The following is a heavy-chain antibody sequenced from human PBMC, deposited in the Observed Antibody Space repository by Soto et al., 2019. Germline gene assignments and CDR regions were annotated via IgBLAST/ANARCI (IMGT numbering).Heavy chain of an antibody. CDR2: IIPILGIA. J-gene: IGHJ6*03. V-gene: IGHV1-69*02. CDR1: GGTFSSYT. Sequence: QVQLVQSGAEVKKPGSSVKVSCKASGGTFSSYTISWVRQAPGQGLEWMGRIIPILGIANYAQKFQGRVTITADKSTSTAYMELSSLRSEDTAVYYCARGRCSGGSCSRPSDYYYYYMDVWGKGTTVTVSS. CDR3: ARGRCSGGSCSRPSDYYYYYMDV. D-gene: IGHD2-15*01.